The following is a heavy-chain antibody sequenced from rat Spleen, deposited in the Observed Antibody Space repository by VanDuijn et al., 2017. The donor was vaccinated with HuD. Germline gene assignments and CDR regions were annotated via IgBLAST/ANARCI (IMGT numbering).Heavy chain of an antibody. CDR3: AVAGYGY. CDR1: GFTFSDYY. V-gene: IGHV5-22*01. D-gene: IGHD4-3*01. Sequence: EVQLVESDGGLVQPGRSMKLSCAASGFTFSDYYMAWVRQAPKKGLEWVASISYDGSSTYYGDSMKGRFTISRDNSIKTAYLQVNSLRSEDTATYYCAVAGYGYWGQGVMVTVSS. J-gene: IGHJ2*01. CDR2: ISYDGSST.